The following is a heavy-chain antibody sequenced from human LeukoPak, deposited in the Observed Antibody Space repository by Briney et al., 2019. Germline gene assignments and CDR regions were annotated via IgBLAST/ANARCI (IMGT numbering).Heavy chain of an antibody. V-gene: IGHV3-23*01. CDR2: ISSTGGTA. D-gene: IGHD2-15*01. CDR3: AKNGDRGAYCSGGSCYSGYFQH. J-gene: IGHJ1*01. CDR1: GFTFSSFG. Sequence: GGSLRLSCAASGFTFSSFGMSWVRQAPGKGLEWVSAISSTGGTAYYADSVKGRFTISRDNSKNTLYLQMNSLRAEDTAIYYCAKNGDRGAYCSGGSCYSGYFQHWGQGTLVTVSS.